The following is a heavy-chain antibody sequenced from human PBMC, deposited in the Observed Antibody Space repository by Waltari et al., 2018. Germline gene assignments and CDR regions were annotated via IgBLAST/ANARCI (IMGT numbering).Heavy chain of an antibody. CDR3: ARDSGVNWNELITLRIDY. J-gene: IGHJ4*02. D-gene: IGHD1-1*01. CDR2: ISAYNGNT. Sequence: QVQLVQSGAEVKKPGASVKVSCKASGYTFTSYGISWVRQAPGQGLEWMGWISAYNGNTNYAQKLQGRGTMTTDTSTSTAYMELRSLRSDDTAVYYCARDSGVNWNELITLRIDYWGQGTLVTVSS. V-gene: IGHV1-18*01. CDR1: GYTFTSYG.